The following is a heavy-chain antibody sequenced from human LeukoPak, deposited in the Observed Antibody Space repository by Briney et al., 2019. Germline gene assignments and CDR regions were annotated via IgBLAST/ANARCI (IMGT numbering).Heavy chain of an antibody. D-gene: IGHD6-19*01. J-gene: IGHJ6*02. V-gene: IGHV3-30*04. CDR2: ISYDGSNK. CDR3: ARDGGGSGWSYYYYGMDV. Sequence: PGGSLRLSCAASGFTFSSYAMHWVRQAPGKGLEWVAVISYDGSNKYYADSVKGRSTISRDNSKNTLYLQMNSLRAEDTAVYYCARDGGGSGWSYYYYGMDVWGQGTTVTVSS. CDR1: GFTFSSYA.